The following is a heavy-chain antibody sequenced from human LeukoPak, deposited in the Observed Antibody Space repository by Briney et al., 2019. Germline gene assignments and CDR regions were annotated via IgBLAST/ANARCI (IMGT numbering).Heavy chain of an antibody. J-gene: IGHJ4*02. Sequence: SETLSLTCTVSGGSISSSSYYWGWIRQPPGKGLEWIGSIYYSGSTHYNPSLKSRVTISVDTSKNQFSLKLSSVTAADTAVYYCARLSSGYSSSWYRLYHFDYWGQGTLVTVSS. D-gene: IGHD6-13*01. CDR2: IYYSGST. CDR3: ARLSSGYSSSWYRLYHFDY. CDR1: GGSISSSSYY. V-gene: IGHV4-39*01.